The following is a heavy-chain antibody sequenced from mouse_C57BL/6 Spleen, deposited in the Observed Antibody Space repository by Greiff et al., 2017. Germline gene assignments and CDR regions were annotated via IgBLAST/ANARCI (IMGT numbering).Heavy chain of an antibody. Sequence: EVQLQQSGPELVKPGASVKISCKASGYSFTGYYMNWVKQSPEKSLEWIGEINPSTGGTTYNQKFKAKATLTVDKSSSTAYMQLKSLTSEDSAVYYCARRDYGYDYWGQGTTLTVSS. CDR2: INPSTGGT. D-gene: IGHD2-2*01. CDR1: GYSFTGYY. J-gene: IGHJ2*01. CDR3: ARRDYGYDY. V-gene: IGHV1-42*01.